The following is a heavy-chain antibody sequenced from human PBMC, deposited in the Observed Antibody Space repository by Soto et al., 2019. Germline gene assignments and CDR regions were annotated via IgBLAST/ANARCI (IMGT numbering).Heavy chain of an antibody. CDR1: GFTCSSYG. CDR2: IYYDGSNK. D-gene: IGHD3-10*01. CDR3: AKDRGDYYGSGSYSWYFGY. J-gene: IGHJ4*02. V-gene: IGHV3-33*06. Sequence: QVQLVESGGGVVQPGRSLRLSCAASGFTCSSYGMHWVRQAPGKGLEWVAIIYYDGSNKYYADSVKGRFTISRDNSKNTLYVQMNSLRAEDTAVYYCAKDRGDYYGSGSYSWYFGYWGQGTLVTVSS.